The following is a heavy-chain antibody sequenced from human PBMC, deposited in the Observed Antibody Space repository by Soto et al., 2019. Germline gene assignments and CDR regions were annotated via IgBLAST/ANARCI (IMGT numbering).Heavy chain of an antibody. D-gene: IGHD2-2*01. CDR3: ARIAVVPSALDP. CDR2: VYHSGSA. Sequence: SETLSLTCDVSGVSISSSHWWCWLRQPPGKGLEWIGEVYHSGSANYNPSLKSRVSMSVDKSKNQFSLRLTSVTAADTALYFFARIAVVPSALDPWGQGTLVTVSS. CDR1: GVSISSSHW. V-gene: IGHV4-4*02. J-gene: IGHJ5*02.